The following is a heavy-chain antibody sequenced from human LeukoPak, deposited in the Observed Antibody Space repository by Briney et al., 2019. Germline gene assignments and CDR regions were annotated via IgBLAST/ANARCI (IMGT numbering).Heavy chain of an antibody. D-gene: IGHD3-22*01. CDR2: INPNSGGT. V-gene: IGHV1-2*02. CDR3: ARSITMIVVVINHSDAFDI. Sequence: ASVKVSCKASGYTFTGYYMRWVRQAPGQGLEWMGWINPNSGGTNYAQKFQGRVTMTRDTSISTAYMELSRLRSDDTAVYYCARSITMIVVVINHSDAFDIWGQGTMVTVSS. CDR1: GYTFTGYY. J-gene: IGHJ3*02.